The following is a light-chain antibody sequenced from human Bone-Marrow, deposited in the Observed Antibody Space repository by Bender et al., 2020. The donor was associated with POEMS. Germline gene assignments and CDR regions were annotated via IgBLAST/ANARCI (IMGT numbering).Light chain of an antibody. Sequence: QSALTQPASVSGSPGQSITISCSGTSNDVGHNNDVSWYRQYPGEVPKVLIYEVNKRPSGVSDRFSGSRSGNTASLTVSGLQAEDEADYYCCSYAGSVVFGGGTKLTVL. V-gene: IGLV2-23*02. CDR1: SNDVGHNND. CDR3: CSYAGSVV. CDR2: EVN. J-gene: IGLJ2*01.